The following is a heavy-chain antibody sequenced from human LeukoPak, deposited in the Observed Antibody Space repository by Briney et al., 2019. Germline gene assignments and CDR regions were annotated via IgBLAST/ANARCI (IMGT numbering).Heavy chain of an antibody. CDR3: ARQGGEDSSSSPTDY. D-gene: IGHD6-6*01. V-gene: IGHV1-69*02. CDR2: IIPILGIA. CDR1: GGTFRSYT. Sequence: AASVKVSCKASGGTFRSYTISWVRQAPGQGLEWMGRIIPILGIANYAQKFQGRVTITADKSTSTAYMELSSLRSEDTAVYYCARQGGEDSSSSPTDYWGQGTLVTLSS. J-gene: IGHJ4*02.